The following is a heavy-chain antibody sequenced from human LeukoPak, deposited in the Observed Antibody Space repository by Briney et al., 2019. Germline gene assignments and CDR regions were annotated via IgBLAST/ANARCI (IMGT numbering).Heavy chain of an antibody. J-gene: IGHJ5*02. Sequence: ETLSLTCTVSGGSISSYYWSWIRQPPGKGLEWIGYIYTSGSTNYNPSLKSRVTISVDTSKNQFSLKLCSVTAADTAVYYCARQGRNDWFDPWGQGTLVTVSS. V-gene: IGHV4-4*09. CDR3: ARQGRNDWFDP. CDR1: GGSISSYY. D-gene: IGHD3-10*01. CDR2: IYTSGST.